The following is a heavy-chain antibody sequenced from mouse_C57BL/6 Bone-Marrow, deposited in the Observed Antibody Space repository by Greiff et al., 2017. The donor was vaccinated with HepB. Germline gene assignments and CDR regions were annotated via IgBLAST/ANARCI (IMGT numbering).Heavy chain of an antibody. CDR3: ARISYGYDGTLELGWVFAY. J-gene: IGHJ3*01. V-gene: IGHV1-64*01. CDR2: IHPNSGST. D-gene: IGHD2-2*01. Sequence: QVQLQQPGAELVKPGASVKLSCKASGYTFTSYWMHWVKQRPGQGLEWIGMIHPNSGSTNYNEKFKSKATLTVDKSSSTAYMQLSSLTSEDSAVYYCARISYGYDGTLELGWVFAYWGQGTLVTVSA. CDR1: GYTFTSYW.